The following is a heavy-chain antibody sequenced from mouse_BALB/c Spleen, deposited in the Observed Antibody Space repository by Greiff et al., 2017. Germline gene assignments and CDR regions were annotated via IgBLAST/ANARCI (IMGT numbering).Heavy chain of an antibody. Sequence: QVQLKQPGAELVKPGASVKLSCKASGYTFTSYWMHWVKQRPGQGLEWIGEINPSNGRTNYNEKFKSKATLTVDKSSSTAYMQLSSLTSEDSAVYYCASGDGNYRYYAMDYWGQGTSVTVSS. D-gene: IGHD2-1*01. V-gene: IGHV1S81*02. CDR1: GYTFTSYW. CDR2: INPSNGRT. J-gene: IGHJ4*01. CDR3: ASGDGNYRYYAMDY.